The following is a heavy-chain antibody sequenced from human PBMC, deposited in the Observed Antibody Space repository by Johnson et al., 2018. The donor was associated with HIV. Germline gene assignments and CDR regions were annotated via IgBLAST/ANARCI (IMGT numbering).Heavy chain of an antibody. V-gene: IGHV3-30-3*01. J-gene: IGHJ3*02. Sequence: QVQLVESGGGLVKPGGSLRLSCAASGFTFSSYAMHWVRQAPGKGLEWVAVISYDGSNKYYADSVKGRFTISRDNSKNTLYLQMNSLRAEDTAVYYCARDLAALNAFDIWGQGTMVTVSS. D-gene: IGHD2-15*01. CDR3: ARDLAALNAFDI. CDR2: ISYDGSNK. CDR1: GFTFSSYA.